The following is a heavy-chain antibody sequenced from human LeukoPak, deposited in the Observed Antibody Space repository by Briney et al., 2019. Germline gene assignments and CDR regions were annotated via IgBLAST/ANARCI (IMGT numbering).Heavy chain of an antibody. CDR2: IIPIFGTA. D-gene: IGHD3-16*01. Sequence: SSVKVSCKASGGTFSSYAISWVRQAPGQGLEWMGRIIPIFGTANYAQKFQGRVTITTDESTSTAYMELSSLRSEDTAVYYCARGGSGGLFGYYFDYGGQGTLVTVSA. CDR1: GGTFSSYA. CDR3: ARGGSGGLFGYYFDY. V-gene: IGHV1-69*05. J-gene: IGHJ4*02.